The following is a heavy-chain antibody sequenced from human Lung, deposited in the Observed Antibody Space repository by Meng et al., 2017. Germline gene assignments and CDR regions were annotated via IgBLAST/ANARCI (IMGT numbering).Heavy chain of an antibody. CDR3: ARGQKGYFDL. J-gene: IGHJ2*01. CDR1: GGSNSSSNYY. CDR2: IYNSGST. V-gene: IGHV4-30-4*01. Sequence: DSAAGLVNTSQTLSLTCTVSGGSNSSSNYYWSCIRQPQGKGREWSGHIYNSGSTYYNPSLKSRIAISVDTSKNQFSLKLSSVTAADTAVYYCARGQKGYFDLWGRGTLVTVFS.